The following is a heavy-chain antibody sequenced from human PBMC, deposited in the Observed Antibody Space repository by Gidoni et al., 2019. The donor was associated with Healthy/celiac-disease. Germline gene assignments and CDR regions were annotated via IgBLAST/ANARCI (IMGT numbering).Heavy chain of an antibody. V-gene: IGHV3-30*18. J-gene: IGHJ3*02. CDR2: ISYDVSNK. Sequence: QVQLVASGGGVVQPGRSLRLSCDASGFTFRRYGMHWARQAPGKGLGWVSVISYDVSNKDYADSVKGRFTISRDNSKNTLYLQMNSLRAEDTAVYYCAKGRSASPSIIDYARLIDAFDIWGQGTMVTVSS. CDR1: GFTFRRYG. D-gene: IGHD2-2*01. CDR3: AKGRSASPSIIDYARLIDAFDI.